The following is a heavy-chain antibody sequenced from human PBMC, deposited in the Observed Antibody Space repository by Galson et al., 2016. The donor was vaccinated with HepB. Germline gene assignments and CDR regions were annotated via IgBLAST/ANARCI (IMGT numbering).Heavy chain of an antibody. Sequence: PALVKPTQTLTLTCTFSGFSLSTSGVGVGWIRQPPGKALEWLALIYWDDDKRYSPSLKRRLTITKDTSKNQVVLKMTNMDPVDTATYYCAHRHLDYSGFDPWGQGTLVTVSS. D-gene: IGHD2-15*01. V-gene: IGHV2-5*02. CDR2: IYWDDDK. CDR1: GFSLSTSGVG. J-gene: IGHJ5*02. CDR3: AHRHLDYSGFDP.